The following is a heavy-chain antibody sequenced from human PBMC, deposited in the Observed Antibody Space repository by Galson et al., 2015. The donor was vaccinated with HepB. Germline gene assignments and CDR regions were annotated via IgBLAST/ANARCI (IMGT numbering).Heavy chain of an antibody. D-gene: IGHD3-3*01. Sequence: SVKVSCKASGYTLSSYGISWVRQAPGQGLEWMGWISADNGNTNYAQKFQGRVTMTTDTSTSTAYMELRSLRSDDTAVYYCARVVSSRYHDFWSGHENGGMDVWSQGTTVTVPS. CDR2: ISADNGNT. V-gene: IGHV1-18*01. J-gene: IGHJ6*02. CDR1: GYTLSSYG. CDR3: ARVVSSRYHDFWSGHENGGMDV.